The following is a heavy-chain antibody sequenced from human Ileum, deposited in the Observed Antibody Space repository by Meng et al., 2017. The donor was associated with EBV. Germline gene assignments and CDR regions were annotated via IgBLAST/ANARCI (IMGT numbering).Heavy chain of an antibody. D-gene: IGHD6-19*01. CDR1: VLSLSSYG. CDR2: ISPDGI. Sequence: QVQRLESGGGVVQPGTSLRVSCAASVLSLSSYGMHRGRQAPGKGLGWVALISPDGIWYPESVKGRFTVSRDNSKNTFYLQMNSLRFEDTAVYYCARDGIGWYPGDYWGRGTLVTVSS. J-gene: IGHJ4*02. CDR3: ARDGIGWYPGDY. V-gene: IGHV3-30*03.